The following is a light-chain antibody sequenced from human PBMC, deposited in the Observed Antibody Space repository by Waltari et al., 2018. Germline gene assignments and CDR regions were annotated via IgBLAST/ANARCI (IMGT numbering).Light chain of an antibody. Sequence: EIVLTQSPATLSLSPGERATVSCRASQSVGRHLAWYQQKPGQAPRLLIYDASDRAADTPARFSGSGSRTDCTLTISSLEPEDFVVYYCQQRSTWPSVTFGGGTKVEIK. CDR1: QSVGRH. CDR3: QQRSTWPSVT. V-gene: IGKV3-11*01. CDR2: DAS. J-gene: IGKJ4*01.